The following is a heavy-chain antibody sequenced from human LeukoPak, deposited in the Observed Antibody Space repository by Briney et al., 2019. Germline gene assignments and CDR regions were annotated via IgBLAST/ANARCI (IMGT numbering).Heavy chain of an antibody. J-gene: IGHJ4*02. CDR3: TTDPGAARLFGDYFDY. D-gene: IGHD6-6*01. CDR2: IRSKAYGGTT. V-gene: IGHV3-49*03. CDR1: GFTFGDYA. Sequence: GGSLRLSCTASGFTFGDYAMSWFRQAPGKGLKWVGFIRSKAYGGTTDYAAPVKGRFTISRDDSKNTLYLQMNSLKTEDTAVYYCTTDPGAARLFGDYFDYWGQGTLVTVSS.